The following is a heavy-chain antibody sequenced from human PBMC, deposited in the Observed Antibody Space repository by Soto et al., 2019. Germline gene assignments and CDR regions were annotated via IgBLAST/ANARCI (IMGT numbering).Heavy chain of an antibody. V-gene: IGHV3-74*01. J-gene: IGHJ5*02. D-gene: IGHD2-2*02. Sequence: PGGSLRLSCAASGFTFSKYWMHWVRQAPGKGLVWVSRINSDGSTTNYADSVKGRFTISRDNAKNTLYLQMNSLRAEDTAVYYCARDHCSTTSCYTVWFDPWGQGTLVTAPQ. CDR2: INSDGSTT. CDR3: ARDHCSTTSCYTVWFDP. CDR1: GFTFSKYW.